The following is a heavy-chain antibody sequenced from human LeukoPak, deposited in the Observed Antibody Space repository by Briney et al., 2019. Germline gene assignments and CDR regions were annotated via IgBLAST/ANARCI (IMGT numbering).Heavy chain of an antibody. CDR3: ARVLLSSGFIDY. J-gene: IGHJ4*02. Sequence: GASVKVSCKASGYTFTSYDINWVRQATGQGLEWMGWMNPNSGNTGYAQKFQGRVTMTRNTSISTVYMELSSLRSEDTAVYYCARVLLSSGFIDYWGQGTLVTVSS. CDR1: GYTFTSYD. D-gene: IGHD6-19*01. CDR2: MNPNSGNT. V-gene: IGHV1-8*01.